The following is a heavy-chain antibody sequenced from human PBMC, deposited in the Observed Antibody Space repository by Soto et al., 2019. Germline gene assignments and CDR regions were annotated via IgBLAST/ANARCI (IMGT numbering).Heavy chain of an antibody. CDR1: GYSFTSYW. CDR2: IDPSDSYT. J-gene: IGHJ6*02. V-gene: IGHV5-10-1*01. CDR3: ARPAGPYYYYYGMDV. D-gene: IGHD2-2*01. Sequence: GESLKISCKGSGYSFTSYWISWVRQMPGKGLEWMGRIDPSDSYTNYSPSFQGHVTISADKSISTAYLRWSSLKASDTAMYYCARPAGPYYYYYGMDVWGQGTTVTVSS.